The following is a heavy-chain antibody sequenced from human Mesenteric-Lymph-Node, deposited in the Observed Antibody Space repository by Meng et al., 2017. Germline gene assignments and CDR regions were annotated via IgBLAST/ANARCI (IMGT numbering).Heavy chain of an antibody. D-gene: IGHD4-17*01. CDR1: GGSISSSNW. V-gene: IGHV4-4*02. CDR3: ARRYGASAYNWFDP. Sequence: QAELQESGPGLVKPSGTLSLTCAVSGGSISSSNWWSWVRQPPGKGLEWIGEIYHSGSTNYNPSLKSRVTIPVDKSKNQFSLKLSSVTAADTAVYYCARRYGASAYNWFDPWGQGTLVTVSS. J-gene: IGHJ5*02. CDR2: IYHSGST.